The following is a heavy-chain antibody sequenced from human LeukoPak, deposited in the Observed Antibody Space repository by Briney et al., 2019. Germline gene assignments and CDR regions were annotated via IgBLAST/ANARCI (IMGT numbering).Heavy chain of an antibody. CDR1: GGSFSGYY. V-gene: IGHV4-34*01. CDR2: INHSGST. Sequence: SETLSLTCAVYGGSFSGYYWSWIRQPPGKGLEWVGEINHSGSTNYNPSLKSRVTISVDTSKNQFSLKLSSVTAADTAVYYCARGRLVYAIRGGSRDFDYWGQGTLVTVSS. D-gene: IGHD2-8*01. CDR3: ARGRLVYAIRGGSRDFDY. J-gene: IGHJ4*02.